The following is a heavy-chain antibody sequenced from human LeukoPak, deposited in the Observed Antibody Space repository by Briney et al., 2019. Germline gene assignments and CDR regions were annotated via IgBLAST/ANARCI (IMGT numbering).Heavy chain of an antibody. CDR3: TTFYHEYSPY. CDR2: IKSNADGGTP. CDR1: GFSLMNAW. V-gene: IGHV3-15*01. D-gene: IGHD2/OR15-2a*01. Sequence: GGSLRLSCAASGFSLMNAWRIWVRQAPGKGLKWVGRIKSNADGGTPDYAAPARGRFTISRDDSKNTLYLQMNSLKTEDTAVYYCTTFYHEYSPYWGRGTLVTVSS. J-gene: IGHJ4*02.